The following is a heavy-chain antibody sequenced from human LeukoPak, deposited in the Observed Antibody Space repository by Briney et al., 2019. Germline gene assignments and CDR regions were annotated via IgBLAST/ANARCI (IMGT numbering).Heavy chain of an antibody. Sequence: PSETLSLTCSVSGYSISSGYYWGWIRQSPGRGLEWIVNFYHGGSTYYNPSLKSRVTISVDTSKNQFSLKLSSVTAADTAVYYCARENCSGGSCYSIYYYYYMDVWGKGTTVTVSS. CDR2: FYHGGST. J-gene: IGHJ6*03. V-gene: IGHV4-38-2*02. CDR3: ARENCSGGSCYSIYYYYYMDV. CDR1: GYSISSGYY. D-gene: IGHD2-15*01.